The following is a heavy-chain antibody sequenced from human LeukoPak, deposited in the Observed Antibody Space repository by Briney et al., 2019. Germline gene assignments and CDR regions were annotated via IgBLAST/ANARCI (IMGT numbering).Heavy chain of an antibody. CDR2: TSGSGGST. D-gene: IGHD2-21*01. CDR1: RFTFSSYA. V-gene: IGHV3-23*01. Sequence: GSLRLSCAASRFTFSSYAMSWVRQAPGKGLEWVSATSGSGGSTYYADSVKGRFTISRDNSKNTLDLQMNSLRAEDTAVYYCAKAAPVVPYYFDYWGQGTLVTVSS. J-gene: IGHJ4*02. CDR3: AKAAPVVPYYFDY.